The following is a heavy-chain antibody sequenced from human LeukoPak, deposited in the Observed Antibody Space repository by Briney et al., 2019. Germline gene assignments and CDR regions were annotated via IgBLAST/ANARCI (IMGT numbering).Heavy chain of an antibody. J-gene: IGHJ4*02. CDR3: ARYVPGSYYNVDY. CDR1: GFTFSSYS. Sequence: PGGSLRLSCAASGFTFSSYSMIWVRQAPGKGLEWVSSISSSSRNIFYIDSVKGRFTISRDNAKNSLFLQMKSLRAEDTAVYYCARYVPGSYYNVDYWGQGALVTVSS. CDR2: ISSSSRNI. V-gene: IGHV3-21*01. D-gene: IGHD3-10*01.